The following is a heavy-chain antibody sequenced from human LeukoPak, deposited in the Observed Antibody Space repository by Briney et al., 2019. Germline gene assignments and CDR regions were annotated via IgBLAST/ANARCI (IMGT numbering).Heavy chain of an antibody. CDR3: AKDRVVFNRNYAYYFDY. Sequence: GGSLRLSCAASGFDFNTYSMNWVRQAPGKGLEWAAAISFDGSDKHYADSVKGRFTISRDNSKKTLYLQMNSLRAEDTAVYYCAKDRVVFNRNYAYYFDYWGQGTLVTVSS. CDR1: GFDFNTYS. D-gene: IGHD3-16*01. V-gene: IGHV3-30*18. CDR2: ISFDGSDK. J-gene: IGHJ4*02.